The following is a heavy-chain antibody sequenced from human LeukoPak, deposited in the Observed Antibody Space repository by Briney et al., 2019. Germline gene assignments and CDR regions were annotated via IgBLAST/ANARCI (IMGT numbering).Heavy chain of an antibody. CDR2: ISSSSSYI. J-gene: IGHJ4*02. Sequence: KPGGSLRLSCAASGFTFSSYSMNWVRQAPGKGLEWVSSISSSSSYIYYADSVKGRFTISRDNSKNTLYLQMNSLRAEDTAVYYCAKEEDFWSGSFDYWGQGTLVTVSS. V-gene: IGHV3-21*04. CDR3: AKEEDFWSGSFDY. D-gene: IGHD3-3*01. CDR1: GFTFSSYS.